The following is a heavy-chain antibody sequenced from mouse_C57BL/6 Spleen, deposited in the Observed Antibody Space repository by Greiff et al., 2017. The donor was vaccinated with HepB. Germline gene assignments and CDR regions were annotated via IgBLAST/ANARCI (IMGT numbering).Heavy chain of an antibody. J-gene: IGHJ4*01. CDR1: GFTFSSYA. Sequence: EVKVEESGEGLVKPGGSLKLSCAASGFTFSSYAMSWVRQTPEKRLEWVAYISSGGDYIYYADTVKGRFTISRDNARNTLYLQMSSLKSEDTAMYYCTRDDYDDYAMDYWGQGTSVTVSS. CDR3: TRDDYDDYAMDY. D-gene: IGHD2-4*01. CDR2: ISSGGDYI. V-gene: IGHV5-9-1*02.